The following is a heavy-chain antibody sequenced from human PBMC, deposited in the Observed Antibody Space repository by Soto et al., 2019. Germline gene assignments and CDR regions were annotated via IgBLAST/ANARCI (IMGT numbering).Heavy chain of an antibody. CDR1: GFTFNTHW. J-gene: IGHJ4*02. D-gene: IGHD1-26*01. Sequence: EVQLVESGGGLILPGGSLRLSCAASGFTFNTHWMHWVRQAPGKGLVWVSRINSDGSITDYADSVKGRFSISRDNPTNTRYRQMNSLSPEDTGGYYCARAMTSVGATAKGDFWGQGTLVTVSS. V-gene: IGHV3-74*01. CDR3: ARAMTSVGATAKGDF. CDR2: INSDGSIT.